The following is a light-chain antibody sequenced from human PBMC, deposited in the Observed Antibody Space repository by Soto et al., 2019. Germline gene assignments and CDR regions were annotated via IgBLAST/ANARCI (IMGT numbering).Light chain of an antibody. CDR3: QQYHIYSGT. Sequence: DIQMTQSPSTLSASVGDRFTITCRASQTIDSWLAWYQQRPGKPPNLLIYKASTLASGVPSRFSGSGSGTEFTLTINSLQPDDFATYYCQQYHIYSGTFGQGTRWIS. J-gene: IGKJ1*01. V-gene: IGKV1-5*03. CDR1: QTIDSW. CDR2: KAS.